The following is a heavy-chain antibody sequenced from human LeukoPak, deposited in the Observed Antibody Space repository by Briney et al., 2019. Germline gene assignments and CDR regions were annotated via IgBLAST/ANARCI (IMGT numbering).Heavy chain of an antibody. V-gene: IGHV4-4*07. CDR3: ARAYLDCTGGSCYPFSFDY. CDR1: GGSISSYY. CDR2: IYTGGGT. Sequence: SETLSLTCTVSGGSISSYYWSWIRQPPGKGLEWIGRIYTGGGTNYNPSLKSRVTMSVDTSKNQLSLKLTSVTAADTAVYYCARAYLDCTGGSCYPFSFDYWGQGTLVTVSS. D-gene: IGHD2-15*01. J-gene: IGHJ4*02.